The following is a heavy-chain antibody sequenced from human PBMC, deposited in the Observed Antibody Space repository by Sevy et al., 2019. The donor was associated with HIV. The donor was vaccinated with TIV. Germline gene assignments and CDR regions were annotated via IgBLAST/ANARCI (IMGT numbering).Heavy chain of an antibody. Sequence: ASVKVSCTSSGYTFIAHYSHWVRQAPGQGLEWMGWISPDSGDTKCTEKFQGRVTMTRVTSISTAYMELITLRSDDTAVYFCARVQRGGVPDYWGQGTLVTVSS. CDR3: ARVQRGGVPDY. J-gene: IGHJ4*02. CDR2: ISPDSGDT. CDR1: GYTFIAHY. V-gene: IGHV1-2*02. D-gene: IGHD3-10*01.